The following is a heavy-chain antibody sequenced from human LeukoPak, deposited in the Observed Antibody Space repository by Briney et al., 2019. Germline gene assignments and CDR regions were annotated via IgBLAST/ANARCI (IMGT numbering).Heavy chain of an antibody. CDR1: GSTLSNYW. J-gene: IGHJ4*02. D-gene: IGHD6-13*01. CDR3: ARLSERGSSSWYYY. V-gene: IGHV5-10-1*01. Sequence: GVSLPISCQGSGSTLSNYWISWVRPMPGKGPECMGRIDPRHSYTSYSPSFQGHVTIAADKSISTPYLQCSSLKASDTAMYYCARLSERGSSSWYYYWGQGTLFTVSS. CDR2: IDPRHSYT.